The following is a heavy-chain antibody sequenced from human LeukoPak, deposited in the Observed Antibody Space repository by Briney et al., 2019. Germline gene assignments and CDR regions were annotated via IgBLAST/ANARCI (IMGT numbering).Heavy chain of an antibody. CDR1: GFTSSSYW. Sequence: GGSLRLSCAASGFTSSSYWMSWVRQAPGKGLEWVANIKKDGSEKYYVDSVKGRFTISRDNAKNSLYLQMNSLRAEDTAVYYCARRRYNWNAIDYWGQGTLVTVSS. V-gene: IGHV3-7*03. J-gene: IGHJ4*02. D-gene: IGHD1-20*01. CDR2: IKKDGSEK. CDR3: ARRRYNWNAIDY.